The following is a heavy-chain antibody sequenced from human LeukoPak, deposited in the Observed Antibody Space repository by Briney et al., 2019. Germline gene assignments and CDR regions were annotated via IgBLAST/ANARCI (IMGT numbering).Heavy chain of an antibody. CDR1: GDSVSSNSAA. J-gene: IGHJ6*04. CDR3: ARDRYCSSTSCRAPYYCGMDV. CDR2: TYYRSKWYN. Sequence: SQTLSLTCAISGDSVSSNSAAWNWIRQSPSRGLEWLGRTYYRSKWYNDYAVSVKSRITINPDTSKNQFSLQLNSVTPEDTAVYYCARDRYCSSTSCRAPYYCGMDVWGKGTTVTVSS. D-gene: IGHD2-2*01. V-gene: IGHV6-1*01.